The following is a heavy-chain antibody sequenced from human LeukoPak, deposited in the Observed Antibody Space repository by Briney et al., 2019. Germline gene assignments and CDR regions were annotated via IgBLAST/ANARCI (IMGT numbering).Heavy chain of an antibody. CDR3: ARSPAAALGFDY. CDR2: FDPEDGET. J-gene: IGHJ4*02. Sequence: ASVKVPCKVSGYTLTELSMHWVRQAPGKGLEWMGGFDPEDGETIYAQKFQGRVTITRDTSASTAYMELSSLRSEDMAVYYCARSPAAALGFDYWGQGTLVTVSS. CDR1: GYTLTELS. V-gene: IGHV1-24*01. D-gene: IGHD2-2*01.